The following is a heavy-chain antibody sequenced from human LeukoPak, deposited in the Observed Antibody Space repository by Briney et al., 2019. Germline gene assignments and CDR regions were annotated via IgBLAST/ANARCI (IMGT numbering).Heavy chain of an antibody. Sequence: ASVKVSCKASGCTFTSYAISWVRQAPGQGLEWMGLISAHNGSTNYAQGLQGRVTMTADTSTSTAYMAMRALRSDDTAVYYCATVGGSGNNYNPYVIDYWGQGTLLTVSS. V-gene: IGHV1-18*01. CDR3: ATVGGSGNNYNPYVIDY. J-gene: IGHJ4*02. D-gene: IGHD3-10*01. CDR2: ISAHNGST. CDR1: GCTFTSYA.